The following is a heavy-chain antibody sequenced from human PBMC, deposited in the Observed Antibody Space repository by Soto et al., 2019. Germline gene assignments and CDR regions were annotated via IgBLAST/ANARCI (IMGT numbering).Heavy chain of an antibody. D-gene: IGHD2-15*01. J-gene: IGHJ4*02. CDR1: GFTFNNHA. V-gene: IGHV3-23*01. CDR2: ISGSGGST. CDR3: GKEPKTDSAVDY. Sequence: DVQLLESGGDLVQPGGSLRLSCAASGFTFNNHAMTWVRQAPGKGLEGVAAISGSGGSTYYADSVKGRFTISRDNSKNTVYLQMTSLRAEDTALYYCGKEPKTDSAVDYWGQGTLVTVSS.